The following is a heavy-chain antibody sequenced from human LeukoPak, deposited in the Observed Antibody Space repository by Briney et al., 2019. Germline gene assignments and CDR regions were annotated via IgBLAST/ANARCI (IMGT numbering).Heavy chain of an antibody. CDR1: GFPFNNYW. Sequence: LPGGSLRLSCAASGFPFNNYWMHWVRQAPGKGLVWVSSINTDGRTTRYAASVRGRFTISRDNAKNTLYLQMNSLRVDDTAVYYCARAGASGWYAAGWFDPWGQGTLVTVSS. D-gene: IGHD6-19*01. V-gene: IGHV3-74*01. J-gene: IGHJ5*02. CDR2: INTDGRTT. CDR3: ARAGASGWYAAGWFDP.